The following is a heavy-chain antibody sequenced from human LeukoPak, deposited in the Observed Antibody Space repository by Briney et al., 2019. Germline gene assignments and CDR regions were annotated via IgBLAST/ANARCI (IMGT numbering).Heavy chain of an antibody. V-gene: IGHV3-30*02. CDR2: IRYDGSNK. CDR3: AREFIAVAARRNAFDI. D-gene: IGHD6-19*01. J-gene: IGHJ3*02. CDR1: GFTFSSYG. Sequence: GGSLRLSCAASGFTFSSYGMHWVRQAPGKGLEWVAFIRYDGSNKYYADSVKGRFTISRDNSKNTLYLQMNSLRAEDTAVYYCAREFIAVAARRNAFDIWGQGTMVTVSS.